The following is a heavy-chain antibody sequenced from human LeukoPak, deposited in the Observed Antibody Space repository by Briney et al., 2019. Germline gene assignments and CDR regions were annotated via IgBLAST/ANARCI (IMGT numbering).Heavy chain of an antibody. Sequence: GGSLRLSCAASGFTFSSYSMNWVRQAPGKGLEWVSYISSSSSTIYYADSVKGRFTISRDNAKNSLYLQMNSLRAEDTAVYYCARDMGGMTTAYWGQGTLVTVSS. CDR3: ARDMGGMTTAY. D-gene: IGHD4-11*01. CDR1: GFTFSSYS. V-gene: IGHV3-48*01. J-gene: IGHJ4*02. CDR2: ISSSSSTI.